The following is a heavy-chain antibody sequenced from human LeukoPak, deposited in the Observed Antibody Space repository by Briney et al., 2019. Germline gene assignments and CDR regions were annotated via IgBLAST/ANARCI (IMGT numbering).Heavy chain of an antibody. CDR1: GGTFSSYA. CDR3: ARSVSISPMFDY. Sequence: ASVKVSCKASGGTFSSYAISWVRQAPGQGLEWMGGIIPIFGTANYAQKFQGRVTITADESTSTAYMELSSLRSEDTAVYYCARSVSISPMFDYWGQGTLIPVSS. V-gene: IGHV1-69*13. CDR2: IIPIFGTA. D-gene: IGHD3-3*02. J-gene: IGHJ4*02.